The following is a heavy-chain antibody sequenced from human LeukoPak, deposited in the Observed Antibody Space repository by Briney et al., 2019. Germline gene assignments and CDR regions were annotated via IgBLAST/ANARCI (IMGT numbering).Heavy chain of an antibody. Sequence: GGSLRLSCAASGFTFSSYGMHWVRQAPGKGLEWVALISYDGSKEYYADSVKGRFTISRDNSKNTLYLQMNSLRAEDTAVYYCAKVSGSHWYFDLWGRGTLVTVSS. CDR3: AKVSGSHWYFDL. CDR2: ISYDGSKE. D-gene: IGHD1-26*01. CDR1: GFTFSSYG. J-gene: IGHJ2*01. V-gene: IGHV3-30*18.